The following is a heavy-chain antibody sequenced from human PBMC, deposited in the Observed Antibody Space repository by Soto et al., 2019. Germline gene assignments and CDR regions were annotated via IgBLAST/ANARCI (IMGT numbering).Heavy chain of an antibody. V-gene: IGHV4-59*01. CDR2: IYYSGST. CDR1: GGSISSYY. J-gene: IGHJ4*02. Sequence: QVQLQESGPGLVKPSETLSLTCTVSGGSISSYYWSWIRQPPGKGLEWIGYIYYSGSTNYNPSLKSRVTISVDTSKNPFSLKLSSVTAADTAVYYCARQRYSSSSGGFDYWGQGTLVTVSS. CDR3: ARQRYSSSSGGFDY. D-gene: IGHD6-6*01.